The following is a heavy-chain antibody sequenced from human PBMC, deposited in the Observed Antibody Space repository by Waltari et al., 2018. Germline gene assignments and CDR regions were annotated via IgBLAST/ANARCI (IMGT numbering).Heavy chain of an antibody. CDR3: ARSGYSSGWSLY. CDR2: IYYSGST. Sequence: QVQLQESGPGLVKPSETLSLTCTVSGGSISSHYWSWIRQPPGKGLEWIGYIYYSGSTNYNPSLKSRVTISVDTSKNQFSLKLSSVTAADTAVYYCARSGYSSGWSLYWGQGTLVTVSS. V-gene: IGHV4-59*11. CDR1: GGSISSHY. J-gene: IGHJ4*02. D-gene: IGHD6-19*01.